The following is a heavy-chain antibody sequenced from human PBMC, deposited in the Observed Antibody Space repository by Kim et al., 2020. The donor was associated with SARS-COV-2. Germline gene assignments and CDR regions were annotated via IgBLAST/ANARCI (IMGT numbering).Heavy chain of an antibody. V-gene: IGHV3-66*01. CDR2: GGST. CDR3: ARDPTFMS. J-gene: IGHJ5*02. Sequence: GGSTYDADSLKGRFTISRDNSKNTLYLQMNSLRAEDTAVYYCARDPTFMSWGQGTLVTVSS. D-gene: IGHD3-10*02.